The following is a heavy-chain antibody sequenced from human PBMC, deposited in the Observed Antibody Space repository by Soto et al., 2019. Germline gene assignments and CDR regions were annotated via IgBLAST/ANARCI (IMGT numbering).Heavy chain of an antibody. CDR2: MNPNSGNT. D-gene: IGHD2-2*01. CDR3: ARGNIVVVPAATTVYYYYYYMDV. Sequence: ASVKVSCKASGYTFTSYDINWVRKATGQGLEWMGWMNPNSGNTGYAQKFQGRVTMTRNTSISTAYMELSSLRSEDTAVYYCARGNIVVVPAATTVYYYYYYMDVWGKGTTVTVSS. CDR1: GYTFTSYD. J-gene: IGHJ6*03. V-gene: IGHV1-8*01.